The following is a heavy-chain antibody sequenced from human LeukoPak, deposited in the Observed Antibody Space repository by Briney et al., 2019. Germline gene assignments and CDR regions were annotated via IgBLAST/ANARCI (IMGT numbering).Heavy chain of an antibody. Sequence: GGSLRLSCAASGFTFSSYGMSWVRQAPGKGLEWVSIISSSSDDIHYADSVKGRFTISRDNAKNSLYLQMNSLRAEDTAVYYCARRETSDTRHLDYWGQGTLVTVSS. D-gene: IGHD1-1*01. CDR2: ISSSSDDI. CDR1: GFTFSSYG. V-gene: IGHV3-21*06. CDR3: ARRETSDTRHLDY. J-gene: IGHJ4*02.